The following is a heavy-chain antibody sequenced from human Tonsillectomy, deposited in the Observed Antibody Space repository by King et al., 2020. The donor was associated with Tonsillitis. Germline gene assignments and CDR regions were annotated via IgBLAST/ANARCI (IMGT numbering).Heavy chain of an antibody. J-gene: IGHJ6*02. V-gene: IGHV3-30*18. Sequence: VQLVESGGGVVQPGRSLRLSCAASGFTFSTYGLHWVRQAPGKGLEWVAIVSYDGSNKYYADSVKGRFTISRDNSKNTLYLQMNSLRAEDTAVYYCAKDRLKNSDYAYDGRGVWGQGTTVTVSS. CDR3: AKDRLKNSDYAYDGRGV. D-gene: IGHD5-12*01. CDR2: VSYDGSNK. CDR1: GFTFSTYG.